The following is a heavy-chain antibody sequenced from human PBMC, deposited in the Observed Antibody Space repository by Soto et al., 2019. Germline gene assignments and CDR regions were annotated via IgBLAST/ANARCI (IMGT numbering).Heavy chain of an antibody. V-gene: IGHV4-34*01. CDR2: INHSGST. D-gene: IGHD2-21*02. CDR1: GGSFSGYY. Sequence: SETLSLTCAVYGGSFSGYYWSWIRQPPGKGLEWIGEINHSGSTNYNPSLKSRVTISVDTSKNQFSLKLSSVTAADTAVYYCAREEIADCGGDCYSGNFDYWGQGTLVTVSS. J-gene: IGHJ4*02. CDR3: AREEIADCGGDCYSGNFDY.